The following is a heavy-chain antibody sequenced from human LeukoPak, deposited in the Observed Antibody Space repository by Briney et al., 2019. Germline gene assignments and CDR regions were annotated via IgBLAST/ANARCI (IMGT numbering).Heavy chain of an antibody. CDR3: ARKTYGDLIFDY. CDR1: GFTFSSYD. Sequence: QTGGSLRLSCAASGFTFSSYDMHWVRQATGKGLEWVSAIGTAGDTYYPGSVKGRFTISRENAKNSLYLQMNSLRAGDTAVYYCARKTYGDLIFDYWGQGTLGTVSS. CDR2: IGTAGDT. V-gene: IGHV3-13*01. J-gene: IGHJ4*02. D-gene: IGHD4-17*01.